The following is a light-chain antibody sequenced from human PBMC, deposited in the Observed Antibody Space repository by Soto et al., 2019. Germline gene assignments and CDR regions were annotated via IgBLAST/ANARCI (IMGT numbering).Light chain of an antibody. CDR2: DVS. CDR1: SSDVGSYNY. CDR3: SSYTTSGTLV. Sequence: QSVLTQPASMSGSPGQSIIISCTGTSSDVGSYNYVSWYQHHPGKAPKFMIYDVSNRPSGVSNRFSGSKSGNTASLTISGLQAEDEADYYCSSYTTSGTLVFGSGTKVTVL. V-gene: IGLV2-14*03. J-gene: IGLJ1*01.